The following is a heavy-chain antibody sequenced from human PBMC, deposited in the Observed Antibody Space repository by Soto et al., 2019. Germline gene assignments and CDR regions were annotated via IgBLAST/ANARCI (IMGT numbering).Heavy chain of an antibody. CDR3: ARATYYDYVWGSYRPRNWFDP. CDR2: IYYSGST. V-gene: IGHV4-31*03. CDR1: GGSISSGGYY. D-gene: IGHD3-16*02. Sequence: QVQLQESGPGLVKPSQTLSLTCTVSGGSISSGGYYWSWIRQHPGKGLEWIGYIYYSGSTYYNPYLKSRVTISVDTSKNQFSLKLSSVTAADTAVYYCARATYYDYVWGSYRPRNWFDPWGQGTLVTVSS. J-gene: IGHJ5*02.